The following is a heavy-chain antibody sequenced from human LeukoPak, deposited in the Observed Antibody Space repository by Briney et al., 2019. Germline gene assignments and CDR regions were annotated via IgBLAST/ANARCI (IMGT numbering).Heavy chain of an antibody. D-gene: IGHD4-17*01. CDR1: GGSISSGGYS. Sequence: SQTLSLTCAVSGGSISSGGYSWSWIRQPPGKGLEWIGYIYHSGSTYYNPSLKSRVTISVDRSKNQFSLKLSSVTAANTAVYYCAGNTHDYGDYEVDYWGQGTLVTVSS. CDR3: AGNTHDYGDYEVDY. V-gene: IGHV4-30-2*01. J-gene: IGHJ4*02. CDR2: IYHSGST.